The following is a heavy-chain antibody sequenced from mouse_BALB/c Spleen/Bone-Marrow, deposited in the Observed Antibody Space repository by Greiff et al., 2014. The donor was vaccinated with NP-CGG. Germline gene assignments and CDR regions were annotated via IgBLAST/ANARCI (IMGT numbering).Heavy chain of an antibody. V-gene: IGHV1-69*02. J-gene: IGHJ4*01. CDR1: GYTFTSYW. D-gene: IGHD4-1*01. CDR2: IYPSDSYT. CDR3: TRSGTLGAMDY. Sequence: QVQLQQSGAELVRPGASVKLSCKASGYTFTSYWINWVKQRPGQGLEWIGNIYPSDSYTNYNQKFKDKATLTVDKSSSIAYMQLSSPTSEDSAVYYCTRSGTLGAMDYWGQGTSVTVSS.